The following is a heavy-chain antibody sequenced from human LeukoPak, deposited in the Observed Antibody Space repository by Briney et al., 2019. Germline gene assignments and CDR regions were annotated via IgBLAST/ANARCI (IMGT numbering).Heavy chain of an antibody. J-gene: IGHJ4*02. CDR3: AGNARASSDY. CDR1: GGSFSGYY. CDR2: INHSGRT. V-gene: IGHV4-34*01. Sequence: PQTLSLTCAVYGGSFSGYYRSWIRQPPGKGLEWIGEINHSGRTNYNPSLKSRVTISVDTSKNQFSLKLSSVTAADTAVYYCAGNARASSDYWGQGTLVTVSS. D-gene: IGHD2-2*01.